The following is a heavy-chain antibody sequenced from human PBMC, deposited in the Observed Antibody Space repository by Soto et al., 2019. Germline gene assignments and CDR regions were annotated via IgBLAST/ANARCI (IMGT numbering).Heavy chain of an antibody. V-gene: IGHV1-69*13. J-gene: IGHJ6*03. CDR1: GGTFSSYA. CDR2: IIPIFGTA. CDR3: ARMYMSYYSPWYYYYMDV. D-gene: IGHD3-10*01. Sequence: GASVKVSCKASGGTFSSYAISWVRQAPGQGLEWMGGIIPIFGTANYAQKFQGRVTITADESTSTAYMELSSLRSEDTAVYYCARMYMSYYSPWYYYYMDVWGKGTTVTVSS.